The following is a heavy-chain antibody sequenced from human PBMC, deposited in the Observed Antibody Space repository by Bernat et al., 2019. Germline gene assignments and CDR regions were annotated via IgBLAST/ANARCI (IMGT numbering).Heavy chain of an antibody. V-gene: IGHV3-23*01. J-gene: IGHJ2*01. CDR1: GFTFSSYA. Sequence: EVQLLESGGGLVQPGGSLRLSCAASGFTFSSYAMSWVRQAPGKGLEWVSTISGNGGSTYYADSVKGRFTISRDNSKNTLYLQMNSLGAEDTAVYYCAKVGIVATIGWYFDLWGRGTLVTVSS. D-gene: IGHD5-12*01. CDR2: ISGNGGST. CDR3: AKVGIVATIGWYFDL.